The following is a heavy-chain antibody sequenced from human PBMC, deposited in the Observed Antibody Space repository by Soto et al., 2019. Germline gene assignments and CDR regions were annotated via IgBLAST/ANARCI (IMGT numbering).Heavy chain of an antibody. V-gene: IGHV4-59*08. D-gene: IGHD5-18*01. J-gene: IGHJ5*02. CDR3: ARGGERSWIQLWP. Sequence: QVQLQESGPGLVKPSETLSLTCTVSGGSISSYYWSWIRQPPGKGLEWIGYIYYSGSTNYNPSLKSRVTISVDTSKNQFSLKLSSVTAADTAVYYCARGGERSWIQLWPWGQGTLVTVSS. CDR1: GGSISSYY. CDR2: IYYSGST.